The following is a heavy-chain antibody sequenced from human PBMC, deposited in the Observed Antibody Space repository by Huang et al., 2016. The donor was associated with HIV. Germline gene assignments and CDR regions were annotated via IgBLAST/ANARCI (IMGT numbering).Heavy chain of an antibody. CDR3: ARWMSSGSYYYFDF. CDR1: ENNFNTYW. J-gene: IGHJ4*02. Sequence: ELQLVQSGAEVKKPGESLKISCKGSENNFNTYWIGWVRQMPGKGLEWMGIIHPGDPDPRYSPSFRGQVTFSADKSINTAYLQWTYLKASDTAMYYCARWMSSGSYYYFDFWGQGTLVTVSS. CDR2: IHPGDPDP. V-gene: IGHV5-51*01. D-gene: IGHD1-26*01.